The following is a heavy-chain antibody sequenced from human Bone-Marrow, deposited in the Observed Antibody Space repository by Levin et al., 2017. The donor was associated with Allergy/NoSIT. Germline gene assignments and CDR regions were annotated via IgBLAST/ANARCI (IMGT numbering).Heavy chain of an antibody. V-gene: IGHV3-30*18. CDR1: GFTFSSYG. D-gene: IGHD2-2*01. CDR2: ISYDGSNK. J-gene: IGHJ6*02. Sequence: PGGSLRLSCAASGFTFSSYGMHWVRQAPGKGLEWVAVISYDGSNKYYADSVKGRFTISRDNSKNTLYLQMNSLRAEDTAVYYCAKEDIVLVPAAIYYGMDVWGQGTTVTVSS. CDR3: AKEDIVLVPAAIYYGMDV.